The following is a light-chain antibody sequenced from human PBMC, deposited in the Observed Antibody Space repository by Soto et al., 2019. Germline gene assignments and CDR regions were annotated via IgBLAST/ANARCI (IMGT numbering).Light chain of an antibody. CDR3: FSFKTTSTWV. J-gene: IGLJ1*01. V-gene: IGLV2-14*01. CDR2: EVT. CDR1: SGDIGSYNR. Sequence: QSVLTQPASVSGSPGQSITISCTGTSGDIGSYNRVSWYQQHPGKAPKLIIYEVTDRPSGVSNRFSGSKSGNTAYLTISGLQVEEEAEYFCFSFKTTSTWVFATGTKVTVL.